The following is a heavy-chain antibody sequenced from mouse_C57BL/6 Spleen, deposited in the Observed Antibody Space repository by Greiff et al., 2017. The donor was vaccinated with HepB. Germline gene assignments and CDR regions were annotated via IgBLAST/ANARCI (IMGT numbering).Heavy chain of an antibody. CDR1: GFTFSSYT. CDR3: ARHTGSWFAY. D-gene: IGHD1-1*01. J-gene: IGHJ3*01. V-gene: IGHV5-9*01. CDR2: ISGGGGNT. Sequence: DVMLVESGGGLVKPGGSLKLSCAASGFTFSSYTMSWVRQTPEKRLEWVATISGGGGNTYYPDSVKGRFTISRDNAKNTRYLQLSSLRSEDTALYYCARHTGSWFAYWGQGTLVTVSA.